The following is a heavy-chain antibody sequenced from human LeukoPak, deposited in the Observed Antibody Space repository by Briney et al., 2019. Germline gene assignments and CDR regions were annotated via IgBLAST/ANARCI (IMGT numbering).Heavy chain of an antibody. D-gene: IGHD5-12*01. J-gene: IGHJ3*02. Sequence: GGSLRLSCAASGFTFSSYAMSWVRQAPGKGLEWVSAISGSGGSTYYADSVKGRFTISRDNPKKTLYLQMNSLRAEDTAVYYCAKDPLVATIDDAFDIWGQGTMVTVSS. CDR1: GFTFSSYA. V-gene: IGHV3-23*01. CDR3: AKDPLVATIDDAFDI. CDR2: ISGSGGST.